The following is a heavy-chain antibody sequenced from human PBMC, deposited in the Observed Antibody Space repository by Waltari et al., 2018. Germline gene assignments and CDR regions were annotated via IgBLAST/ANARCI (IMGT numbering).Heavy chain of an antibody. V-gene: IGHV1-69-2*01. CDR1: GYTFTDSY. D-gene: IGHD6-13*01. CDR2: VDPEDGET. CDR3: ATERGIGQQLVRIIDY. J-gene: IGHJ4*02. Sequence: EVQLVQSGAEVKQPGATVKISCKVSGYTFTDSYIHWEQQAPGKGLEWMGLVDPEDGETIYAEKFQGRVTITADTSTDTAYMELSSLRSEDTAVYYCATERGIGQQLVRIIDYWGQGTLVTVSS.